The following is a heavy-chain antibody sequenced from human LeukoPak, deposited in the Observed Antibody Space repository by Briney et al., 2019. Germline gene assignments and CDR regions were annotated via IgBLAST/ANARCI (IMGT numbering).Heavy chain of an antibody. Sequence: SETLSLTCAVYGGSFSGYYWSWIRQPSGKGLEWIGEINHSGSTNYNPSLKSRVTISVDTSKNQFSLKLSSVTAADTAVYYCARIVIAAAGGFDYWGQGTLVTVSS. D-gene: IGHD6-13*01. CDR2: INHSGST. V-gene: IGHV4-34*01. J-gene: IGHJ4*02. CDR3: ARIVIAAAGGFDY. CDR1: GGSFSGYY.